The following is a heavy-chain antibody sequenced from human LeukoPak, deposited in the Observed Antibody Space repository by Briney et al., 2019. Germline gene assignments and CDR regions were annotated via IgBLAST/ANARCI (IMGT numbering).Heavy chain of an antibody. Sequence: GSSVKVSCKASGGTFSSYDINWVRQATGQGLEWMGWMNPNSGNTGYAQKFQGRVTITRNTSISTAYMELSSLRSEDTAVYYCAASPGIPRALVWGQGTLVTVSS. CDR2: MNPNSGNT. V-gene: IGHV1-8*03. CDR1: GGTFSSYD. D-gene: IGHD1-1*01. CDR3: AASPGIPRALV. J-gene: IGHJ4*02.